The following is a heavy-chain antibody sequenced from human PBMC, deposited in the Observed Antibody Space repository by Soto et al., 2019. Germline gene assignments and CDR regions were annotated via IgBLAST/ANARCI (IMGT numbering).Heavy chain of an antibody. Sequence: QVQLVESGGGVVQPGRSLRLSCAASGFTFSSYGMHWVRQAPGKGLEWVAVISYDGSNKYYADSVKGRFTISRDNSKNTLYLQMNSLRAEDTAVYYCAKFSTVKAAIDYWGQGTLVTVSS. D-gene: IGHD4-4*01. CDR1: GFTFSSYG. V-gene: IGHV3-30*18. CDR3: AKFSTVKAAIDY. CDR2: ISYDGSNK. J-gene: IGHJ4*02.